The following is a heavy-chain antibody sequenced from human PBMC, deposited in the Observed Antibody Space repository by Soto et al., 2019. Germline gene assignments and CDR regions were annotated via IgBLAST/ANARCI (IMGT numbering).Heavy chain of an antibody. CDR2: IKEDGSEK. CDR1: GFTFSNYW. J-gene: IGHJ4*02. V-gene: IGHV3-7*01. D-gene: IGHD2-15*01. Sequence: GGSLRLSCAASGFTFSNYWMTWVRQAPGKGLEWVANIKEDGSEKHYVDSVKGRFTISRDNAKNSLFLQMNSLRVEDTAVYFCSRDVVVGAKALNYWGQGALVTVSS. CDR3: SRDVVVGAKALNY.